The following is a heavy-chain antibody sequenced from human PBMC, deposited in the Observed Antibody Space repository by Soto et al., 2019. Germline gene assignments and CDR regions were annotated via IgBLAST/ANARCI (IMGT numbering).Heavy chain of an antibody. CDR3: ASCGGWSCDH. J-gene: IGHJ4*02. CDR1: GFNFNQYW. V-gene: IGHV3-7*01. CDR2: VKQDGGEK. Sequence: EAQLVESGGGLVQPGGSLRLSCSASGFNFNQYWMSWVRQAPGKGLEWVANVKQDGGEKNYVDSVRGRLTISRDNTKNSLYLQMDSLRVEDTALYYCASCGGWSCDHWGQGTLVTVSS. D-gene: IGHD6-19*01.